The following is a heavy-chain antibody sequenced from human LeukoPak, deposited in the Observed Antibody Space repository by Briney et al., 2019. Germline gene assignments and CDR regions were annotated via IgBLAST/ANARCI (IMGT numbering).Heavy chain of an antibody. V-gene: IGHV1-2*02. CDR2: INPNTGGT. J-gene: IGHJ4*02. Sequence: GASVKVSCTASGYTFTGYYMHWVRQAPGQGLEWMGWINPNTGGTNYAQKFQGRVTMTRDTSISTAYMELSRLRSDDTAVYYCAREHGSSSEYWGQGTLVTVSS. CDR1: GYTFTGYY. CDR3: AREHGSSSEY. D-gene: IGHD6-6*01.